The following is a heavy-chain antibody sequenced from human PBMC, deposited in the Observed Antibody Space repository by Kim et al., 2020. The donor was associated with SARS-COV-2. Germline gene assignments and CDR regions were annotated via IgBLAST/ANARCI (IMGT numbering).Heavy chain of an antibody. CDR2: ISSSSSYI. V-gene: IGHV3-21*01. Sequence: GGSLRLSCAASGFTFSSYSMNWVRQAPGKGLEWVSSISSSSSYIYYADSVKGRFTISRDNAKNSLYLQMNSLRAEDTAVYYCARDRGPIRFYAFDIWGQGTMVTVSS. CDR3: ARDRGPIRFYAFDI. D-gene: IGHD3-3*01. CDR1: GFTFSSYS. J-gene: IGHJ3*02.